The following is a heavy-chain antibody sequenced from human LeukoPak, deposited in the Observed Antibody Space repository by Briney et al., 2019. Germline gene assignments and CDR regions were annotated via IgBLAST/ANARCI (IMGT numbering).Heavy chain of an antibody. CDR1: GFTFSDYY. CDR2: ISSSGSTI. Sequence: PGGSLRLSCAASGFTFSDYYMSWIRQAPGKGLEGVSYISSSGSTIYYADSVKGRFTISRDNAKNSLYLQMNSLRAEDTGVYYCAISGSYQPVDYWGQGTLVTVSS. CDR3: AISGSYQPVDY. D-gene: IGHD1-26*01. V-gene: IGHV3-11*01. J-gene: IGHJ4*02.